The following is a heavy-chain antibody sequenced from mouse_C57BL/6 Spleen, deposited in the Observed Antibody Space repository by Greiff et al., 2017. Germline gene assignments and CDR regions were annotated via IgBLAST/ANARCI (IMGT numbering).Heavy chain of an antibody. CDR2: ISDGGSYT. Sequence: EVQLVESGGGLVKPGGSLKLSCAASGFTFSSYAMSWVRQTPEKRLEWVATISDGGSYTYYPDNVTGRFTISRDNAKNNLYLQMSHLKSEDTAMYYCASLTGLAYWGQGTLVTVSA. CDR1: GFTFSSYA. CDR3: ASLTGLAY. V-gene: IGHV5-4*01. D-gene: IGHD4-1*01. J-gene: IGHJ3*01.